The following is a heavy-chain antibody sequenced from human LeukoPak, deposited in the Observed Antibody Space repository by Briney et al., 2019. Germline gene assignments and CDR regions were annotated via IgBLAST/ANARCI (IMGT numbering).Heavy chain of an antibody. CDR3: AIIPDSSSWLHSDY. D-gene: IGHD6-13*01. V-gene: IGHV1-69*04. CDR1: GGTFSSYA. J-gene: IGHJ4*02. Sequence: GASVKVSCKASGGTFSSYAISWVRQAPGQGLEWMGRIIPILGIANYAQKFQGRVTITANKSTSTAYMELSSLRSEDTAVYYCAIIPDSSSWLHSDYWGQGTLVTVSS. CDR2: IIPILGIA.